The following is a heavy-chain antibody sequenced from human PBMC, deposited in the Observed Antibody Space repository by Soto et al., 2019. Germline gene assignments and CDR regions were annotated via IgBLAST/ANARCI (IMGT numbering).Heavy chain of an antibody. J-gene: IGHJ4*02. Sequence: PSETLSLTCAVSGDSITSNNWWTWVRQSPGTRLEWIWEIYPSGTTNYNPSLRSRATISVDRSKNHCSLNLNSFTAPDTALYYCALRTDGSPWLAYWGPGTLVTVSS. D-gene: IGHD6-19*01. CDR3: ALRTDGSPWLAY. CDR2: IYPSGTT. V-gene: IGHV4-4*02. CDR1: GDSITSNNW.